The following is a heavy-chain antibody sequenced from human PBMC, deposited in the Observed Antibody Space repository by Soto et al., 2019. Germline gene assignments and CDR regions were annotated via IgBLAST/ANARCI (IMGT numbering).Heavy chain of an antibody. Sequence: PGGSLRLSCAASAFTLSAYDMHWVRQPNGKGLGWVSALGAADDPYYLGSVKGRFTISRENAKNSLYLQMNNLRAGDTAVYYCARAYSGRLPRRADYYYAMDVWGQGTTVTVSS. V-gene: IGHV3-13*05. CDR1: AFTLSAYD. J-gene: IGHJ6*02. D-gene: IGHD2-15*01. CDR2: LGAADDP. CDR3: ARAYSGRLPRRADYYYAMDV.